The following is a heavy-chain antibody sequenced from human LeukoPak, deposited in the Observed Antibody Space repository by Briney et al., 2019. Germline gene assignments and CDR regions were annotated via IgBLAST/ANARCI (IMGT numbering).Heavy chain of an antibody. D-gene: IGHD3-10*01. J-gene: IGHJ4*02. CDR3: ARDRDYYGSGRSEFDY. CDR2: ISYDGSNK. V-gene: IGHV3-30-3*01. CDR1: GFTFSSYA. Sequence: GGSLRLSCAASGFTFSSYAMHWVRQAPGKGLEWVAVISYDGSNKYYADSVKGRFTISRDNPYNTLYLQMNRLRDEDTDVYYCARDRDYYGSGRSEFDYWGQGTLVTVSS.